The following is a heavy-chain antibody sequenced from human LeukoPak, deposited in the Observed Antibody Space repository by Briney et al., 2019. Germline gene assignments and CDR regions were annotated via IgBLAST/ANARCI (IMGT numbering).Heavy chain of an antibody. CDR2: IKLDGSEK. D-gene: IGHD6-19*01. CDR1: GFTFGKYW. J-gene: IGHJ3*02. V-gene: IGHV3-7*03. Sequence: GGSLRLSCVASGFTFGKYWMSWVRQAPGKGLEWVANIKLDGSEKNYVDSVKGRFTISRDNTKNSLYLQMNSLRVEDTAVFYCARGSSTGWYHPFDIWGQGTMVTVSS. CDR3: ARGSSTGWYHPFDI.